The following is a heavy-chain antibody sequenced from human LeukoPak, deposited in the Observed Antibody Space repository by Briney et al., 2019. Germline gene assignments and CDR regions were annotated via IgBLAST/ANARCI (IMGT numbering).Heavy chain of an antibody. CDR2: TNHSGST. CDR3: ARGGYSYGYRYFDY. V-gene: IGHV4-34*01. J-gene: IGHJ4*02. D-gene: IGHD5-18*01. Sequence: PSETLSLTCAVYGGSFSGYYWSWIRQPPGKGLEWIGETNHSGSTNYNPSLKSRVTISVDTSKNQFSLKLSSVTAADTAVYYCARGGYSYGYRYFDYWGQGTLVTVSS. CDR1: GGSFSGYY.